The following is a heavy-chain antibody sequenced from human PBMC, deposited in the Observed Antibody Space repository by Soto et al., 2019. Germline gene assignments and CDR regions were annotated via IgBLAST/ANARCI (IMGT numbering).Heavy chain of an antibody. CDR3: ARHDIIAKLQNRMGV. Sequence: SETLSLTCTVSGGSIIGYYWSWMRQPPGKGLEWIGYIFYAGNTLYTPSLKSRVTISVDTSKNQFSLKLSSVTAADTAVYYCARHDIIAKLQNRMGVWGQGKMVTVSS. J-gene: IGHJ6*02. CDR1: GGSIIGYY. CDR2: IFYAGNT. V-gene: IGHV4-59*01.